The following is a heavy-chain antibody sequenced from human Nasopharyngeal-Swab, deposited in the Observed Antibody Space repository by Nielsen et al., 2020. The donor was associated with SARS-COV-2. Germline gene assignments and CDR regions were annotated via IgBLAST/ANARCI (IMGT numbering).Heavy chain of an antibody. CDR3: ARLDWVGKDYGMDV. D-gene: IGHD7-27*01. CDR1: GGSISHYY. Sequence: SQTLSLTCTVSGGSISHYYWSWIRQPPEKGLEWNGYIYYTGSTNYNPSLKSRVTISVDTSKNQFSLNLTSVTAADTAVYYCARLDWVGKDYGMDVWGQGTTVTVSS. V-gene: IGHV4-59*08. CDR2: IYYTGST. J-gene: IGHJ6*02.